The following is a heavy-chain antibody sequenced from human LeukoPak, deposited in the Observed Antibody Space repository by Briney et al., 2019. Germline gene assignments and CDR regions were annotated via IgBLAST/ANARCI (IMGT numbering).Heavy chain of an antibody. D-gene: IGHD1-26*01. CDR1: GGSFSGYY. J-gene: IGHJ4*02. V-gene: IGHV4-34*01. CDR3: ARVYRYSGSYYYFDY. Sequence: SETLSLTCAVYGGSFSGYYWSWVRQPQGKGLEWIGEINHSGSTNYNPSLKRRVTISVDTSNNQFSLKLSSVTAADTAVYYCARVYRYSGSYYYFDYWGQGTLVTVSS. CDR2: INHSGST.